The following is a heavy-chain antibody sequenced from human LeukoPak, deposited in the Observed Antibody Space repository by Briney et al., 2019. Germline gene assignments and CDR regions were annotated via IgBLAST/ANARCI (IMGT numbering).Heavy chain of an antibody. CDR3: ARGRLQYHTNWFDP. D-gene: IGHD4-11*01. J-gene: IGHJ5*02. CDR2: IYYSKNT. V-gene: IGHV4-39*02. Sequence: PSETLSLTCTVSGGSISSSSAYWGWIRQPPGKGLEWIGSIYYSKNTYYNPSLKSRVTISADTSKNQFSLTLGSVSAADTAVYYCARGRLQYHTNWFDPWGQGTLVTVSS. CDR1: GGSISSSSAY.